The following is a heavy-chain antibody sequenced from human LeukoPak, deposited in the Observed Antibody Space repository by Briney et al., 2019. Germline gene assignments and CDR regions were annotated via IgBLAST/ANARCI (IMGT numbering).Heavy chain of an antibody. J-gene: IGHJ4*02. CDR1: GTTFSSYG. CDR2: IRYDGSNK. CDR3: AKESNTMVRGVILYYFDY. Sequence: GRSLRLSCAASGTTFSSYGMHWVRQAPGKGLEWVAFIRYDGSNKYYADSVKGRFTISRDNSKNTLYLQMNSLRAEDTAVYYCAKESNTMVRGVILYYFDYWGQGTLVTVSS. D-gene: IGHD3-10*01. V-gene: IGHV3-30*02.